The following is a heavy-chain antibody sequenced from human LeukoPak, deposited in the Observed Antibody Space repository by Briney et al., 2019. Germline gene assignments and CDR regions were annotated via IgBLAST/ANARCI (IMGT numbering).Heavy chain of an antibody. V-gene: IGHV3-33*01. Sequence: PRGSLRLSCAASGFTFSSYGMHWVRQAPGKGLEWVAVMWYDGSNKHYADSVKGRFTISRDNSKNTLYLQMNSLRAEDTAVYYCARVGIVSYFDYWGQGTLVTVSS. CDR3: ARVGIVSYFDY. CDR2: MWYDGSNK. J-gene: IGHJ4*02. D-gene: IGHD2-21*01. CDR1: GFTFSSYG.